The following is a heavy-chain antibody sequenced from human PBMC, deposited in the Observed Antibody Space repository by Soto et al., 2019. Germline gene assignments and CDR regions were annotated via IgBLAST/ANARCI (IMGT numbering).Heavy chain of an antibody. CDR3: AKSPGGYWYFDL. CDR1: GFTFSSYA. CDR2: TSGSGGST. J-gene: IGHJ2*01. D-gene: IGHD3-16*01. Sequence: PGGSLRLPCAASGFTFSSYAMSWVRQAPGKGLEWVSATSGSGGSTYYADSVKGRFTIPRDNSKNTLYLQMNSLRAEDTAVYYCAKSPGGYWYFDLWGRGTLVTVSS. V-gene: IGHV3-23*01.